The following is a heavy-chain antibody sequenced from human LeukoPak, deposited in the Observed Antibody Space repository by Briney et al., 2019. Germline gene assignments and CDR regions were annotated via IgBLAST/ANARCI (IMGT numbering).Heavy chain of an antibody. V-gene: IGHV3-30*02. J-gene: IGHJ6*03. D-gene: IGHD6-13*01. Sequence: GGSLRLSCAASGFTFSSYGMHWVRQAPGKGLEWVAFIRYDGSNKYYADSVKGRFTISRDNSKNTLYLQMNSLRAEDTAVYYCAKSGIAAAGTSPYYYYYMDVWGKGTTVTISS. CDR3: AKSGIAAAGTSPYYYYYMDV. CDR1: GFTFSSYG. CDR2: IRYDGSNK.